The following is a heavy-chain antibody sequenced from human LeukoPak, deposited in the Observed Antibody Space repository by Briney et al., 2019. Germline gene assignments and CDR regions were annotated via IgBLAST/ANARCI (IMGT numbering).Heavy chain of an antibody. CDR3: TRGGRSTSYYWQY. CDR1: GFTFSSYS. CDR2: ISSSSSYI. D-gene: IGHD1-26*01. J-gene: IGHJ4*02. Sequence: GGSLRLSCAASGFTFSSYSMNWVRQAPGKGLEWVSSISSSSSYIYYADSVKGRFTISRDNVENSLYLHMDSLRAEDTAVYYCTRGGRSTSYYWQYWGQGSLVTVSS. V-gene: IGHV3-21*01.